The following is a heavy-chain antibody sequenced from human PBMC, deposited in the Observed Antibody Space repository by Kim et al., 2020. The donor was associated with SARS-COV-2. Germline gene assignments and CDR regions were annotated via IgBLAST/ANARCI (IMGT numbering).Heavy chain of an antibody. J-gene: IGHJ2*01. CDR2: FDPEDGET. CDR1: GYTLTELS. CDR3: ATDAPGGSTSPSYHWYFDL. Sequence: ASVKVSCKVSGYTLTELSMHWVRQAPGKGLEWMGGFDPEDGETIYAQKFQGRVTMTEDTSTDTAYMELSSLRSEDTAVYYCATDAPGGSTSPSYHWYFDLWGRGTLVTVSS. D-gene: IGHD2-2*01. V-gene: IGHV1-24*01.